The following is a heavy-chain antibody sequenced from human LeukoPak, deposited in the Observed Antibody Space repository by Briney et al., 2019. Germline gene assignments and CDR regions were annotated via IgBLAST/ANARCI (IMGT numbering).Heavy chain of an antibody. CDR1: GFTFSSYW. CDR2: IRQDGNEQ. V-gene: IGHV3-7*01. J-gene: IGHJ4*02. CDR3: ARAPYSGGWYLMY. Sequence: PGGSLRLSCAASGFTFSSYWMTWVRQAPGKGLEWVANIRQDGNEQYYMDSVKGRFTISRDNATNSLFLQMNSLRAEDTAVYYCARAPYSGGWYLMYWGQGTLVTVSS. D-gene: IGHD6-19*01.